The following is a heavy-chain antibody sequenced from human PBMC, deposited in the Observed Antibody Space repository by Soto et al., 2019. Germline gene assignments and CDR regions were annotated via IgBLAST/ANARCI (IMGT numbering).Heavy chain of an antibody. J-gene: IGHJ4*02. CDR3: ARVSSSWGLVNYFDY. Sequence: PSETLSLTCTVSGGSVSSGSYYWSWIRQPPGKGLECIGYIYYSGSTNYNPSLKSRVTISVDTSKNQFSLKLSSVTAADTAVYYCARVSSSWGLVNYFDYWGQRALVTVSS. CDR2: IYYSGST. V-gene: IGHV4-61*01. D-gene: IGHD6-13*01. CDR1: GGSVSSGSYY.